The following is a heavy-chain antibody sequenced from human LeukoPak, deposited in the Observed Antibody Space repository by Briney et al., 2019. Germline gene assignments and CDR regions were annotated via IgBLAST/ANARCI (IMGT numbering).Heavy chain of an antibody. Sequence: GGSLRLSCAASGFTFSSYGMSWVRQAPGKGLEWVSAISGSGGSTYYADSVKGRFNISRDNSKKTLYLQMNSLRAEDTAVYYCAKDIRRGYNYGYDQFAYWGQGTLVTVSS. CDR2: ISGSGGST. V-gene: IGHV3-23*01. J-gene: IGHJ4*02. D-gene: IGHD5-18*01. CDR3: AKDIRRGYNYGYDQFAY. CDR1: GFTFSSYG.